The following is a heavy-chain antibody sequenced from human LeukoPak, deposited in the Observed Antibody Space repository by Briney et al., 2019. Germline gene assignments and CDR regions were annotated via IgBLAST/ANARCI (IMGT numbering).Heavy chain of an antibody. V-gene: IGHV4-31*03. CDR3: ARGTRKNHACDI. Sequence: SETLSLTCTVSGGSISSGGYYWSWIRQHPGKGLEWIGYIYYSGSTYYNPSLKSRVTISVDTSKNQFSLKLSSVTAADTAVYYCARGTRKNHACDIWGQGTMVTVSS. D-gene: IGHD1-14*01. CDR1: GGSISSGGYY. J-gene: IGHJ3*02. CDR2: IYYSGST.